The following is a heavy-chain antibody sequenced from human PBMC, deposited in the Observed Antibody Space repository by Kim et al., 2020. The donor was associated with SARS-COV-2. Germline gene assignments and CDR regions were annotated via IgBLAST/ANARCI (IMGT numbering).Heavy chain of an antibody. CDR1: GGSISSSSYY. V-gene: IGHV4-39*07. CDR2: IYYSGST. CDR3: ASRRITMVRGVIILWFDP. Sequence: SETLSLTCTVSGGSISSSSYYWGWIRQPPGKGLEWIGSIYYSGSTYYNPSLKSRVTISVDTSKNQFSLKLSSVTAADTAVYYCASRRITMVRGVIILWFDPWGQGTLVTVSS. D-gene: IGHD3-10*01. J-gene: IGHJ5*02.